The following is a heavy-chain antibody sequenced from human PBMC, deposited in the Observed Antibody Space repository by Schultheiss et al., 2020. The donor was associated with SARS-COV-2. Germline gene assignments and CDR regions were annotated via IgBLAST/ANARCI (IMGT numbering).Heavy chain of an antibody. J-gene: IGHJ4*02. CDR2: INPNSGGT. Sequence: ASVKVSCKASGYTFTGYYMHWVRQAPGQGLEWMGWINPNSGGTNYAQKFQGRVTMTRDTSISTAYMELSRLRSDDTAVYYCASTDGGDFPGFDYWGQGTLVTVSS. CDR1: GYTFTGYY. D-gene: IGHD2-21*02. CDR3: ASTDGGDFPGFDY. V-gene: IGHV1-2*02.